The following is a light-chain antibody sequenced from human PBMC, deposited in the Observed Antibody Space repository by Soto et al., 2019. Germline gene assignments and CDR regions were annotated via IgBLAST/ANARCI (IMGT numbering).Light chain of an antibody. CDR2: AAS. V-gene: IGKV1-39*01. J-gene: IGKJ1*01. Sequence: DIQMTEFPSSLSASVGDRVTITCRASQSISSYLNWYHQKPGKAPTLMIYAASSLQSWVPSRFIGSGSGTDFTLTISSLQPEDFATYYCQQSYSTPCTFGQGTKVDIK. CDR3: QQSYSTPCT. CDR1: QSISSY.